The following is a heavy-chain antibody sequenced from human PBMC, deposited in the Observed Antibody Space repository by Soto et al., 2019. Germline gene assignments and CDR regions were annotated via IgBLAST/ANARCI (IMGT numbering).Heavy chain of an antibody. Sequence: PSETLPLTCSVSGFAISRGYYWSCVRQPPGKGLEWIGSIYPSVSSYHNPSLATRLSLSLDTSKNQFTLNLTSVTAADTALYFCARGKVGTTFFDNWGQGXQVTVCS. V-gene: IGHV4-38-2*02. CDR3: ARGKVGTTFFDN. CDR1: GFAISRGYY. CDR2: IYPSVSS. J-gene: IGHJ4*02. D-gene: IGHD1-1*01.